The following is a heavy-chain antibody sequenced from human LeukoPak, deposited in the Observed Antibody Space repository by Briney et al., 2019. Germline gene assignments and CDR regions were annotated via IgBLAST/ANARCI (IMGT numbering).Heavy chain of an antibody. J-gene: IGHJ4*02. Sequence: SETLSLTCTVSGGSIFSSSYYWGWIRQPPGKGLEWIGGIYYSGSTYYNPSLKSRVSISADTPKNQFSLKLSSVTAADTAVYYCARTLVRGADGTGYWGQGTLVTVSS. CDR2: IYYSGST. CDR1: GGSIFSSSYY. D-gene: IGHD1-7*01. V-gene: IGHV4-39*01. CDR3: ARTLVRGADGTGY.